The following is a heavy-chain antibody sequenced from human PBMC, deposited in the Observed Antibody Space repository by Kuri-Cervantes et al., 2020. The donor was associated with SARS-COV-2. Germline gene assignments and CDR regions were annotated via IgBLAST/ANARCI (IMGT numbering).Heavy chain of an antibody. CDR1: GYTLTELS. J-gene: IGHJ3*02. Sequence: ASVKVSCKVSGYTLTELSMHWVRQAPGKGLEWMGGFDPEDGEIIYAQKFQGRVTMTEDTSTDTAYMELSSLRSEDTAVYYCAIHLEWGCSSTSCYCGAFDIWGQGTMVTVSS. D-gene: IGHD2-2*01. CDR2: FDPEDGEI. CDR3: AIHLEWGCSSTSCYCGAFDI. V-gene: IGHV1-24*01.